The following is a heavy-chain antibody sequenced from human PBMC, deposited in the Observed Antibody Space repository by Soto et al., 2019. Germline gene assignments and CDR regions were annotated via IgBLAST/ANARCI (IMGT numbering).Heavy chain of an antibody. D-gene: IGHD6-6*01. CDR2: ISYDGSNK. CDR1: GFTFSSYG. Sequence: GWSLRLSCAASGFTFSSYGMHWVRQAPGKGLEWVAVISYDGSNKYYADSVKGRFTISRDNSKNTLYLQMNSLRAEDTAVYYCAKALEGSSSGPFDYWGQGTLVTASS. J-gene: IGHJ4*02. CDR3: AKALEGSSSGPFDY. V-gene: IGHV3-30*18.